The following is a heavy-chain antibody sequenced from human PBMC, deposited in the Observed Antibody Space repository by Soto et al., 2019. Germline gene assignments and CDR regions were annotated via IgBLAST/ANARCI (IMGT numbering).Heavy chain of an antibody. V-gene: IGHV4-59*08. CDR1: DDSISPYY. CDR3: ARRSYGAFDF. D-gene: IGHD1-26*01. J-gene: IGHJ3*01. Sequence: QVQLQESGPGLVKPSETLSLTCTVSDDSISPYYWSWIRQPPGKGLEWIGYIYYSGSTNYNPSLKSRVTISVDTSKNQFSLKLSSVTAADTAVYYCARRSYGAFDFWGQETIVTVSS. CDR2: IYYSGST.